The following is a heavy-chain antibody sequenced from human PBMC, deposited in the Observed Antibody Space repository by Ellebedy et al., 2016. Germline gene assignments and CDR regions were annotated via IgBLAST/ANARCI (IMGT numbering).Heavy chain of an antibody. Sequence: GGSLRLXXAASGFTFSSYWMSWVRQAPGKGLEWVANIRQDGSEKYYVDSVKGRFTISRDNAKNSLYLQMNSLRAEDTAVYYCAREGVAGTGYYYGMDVWGQGTTVTVSS. D-gene: IGHD6-19*01. CDR1: GFTFSSYW. CDR2: IRQDGSEK. J-gene: IGHJ6*02. V-gene: IGHV3-7*01. CDR3: AREGVAGTGYYYGMDV.